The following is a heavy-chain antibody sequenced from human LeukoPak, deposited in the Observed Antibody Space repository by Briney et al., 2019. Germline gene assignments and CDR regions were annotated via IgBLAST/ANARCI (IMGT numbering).Heavy chain of an antibody. Sequence: GGSLRLSCAASGFTLSSYEMNWVRQAPGKGLEWVSYISQSGGNIYYADSVKGRFTISRDNPKNSLFLKMNGLRAEDTAVYYCARDHLTSSWEYDAFDIWGQGTMVTVSS. CDR2: ISQSGGNI. CDR1: GFTLSSYE. J-gene: IGHJ3*02. V-gene: IGHV3-48*03. D-gene: IGHD6-13*01. CDR3: ARDHLTSSWEYDAFDI.